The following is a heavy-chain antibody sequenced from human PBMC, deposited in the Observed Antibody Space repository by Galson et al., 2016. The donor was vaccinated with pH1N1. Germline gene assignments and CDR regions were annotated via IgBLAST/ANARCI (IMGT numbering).Heavy chain of an antibody. D-gene: IGHD6-19*01. J-gene: IGHJ4*02. CDR2: ISWNSGTV. CDR3: AKARTSGSYHFDY. Sequence: SLRLSCAASGFTFDAFAMHWVRQVPGKGLEWVSGISWNSGTVDYAESVKGRFTISRDNGKNSLYLQMNSLRAEDTALYYCAKARTSGSYHFDYWGQGTLVTVSS. CDR1: GFTFDAFA. V-gene: IGHV3-9*01.